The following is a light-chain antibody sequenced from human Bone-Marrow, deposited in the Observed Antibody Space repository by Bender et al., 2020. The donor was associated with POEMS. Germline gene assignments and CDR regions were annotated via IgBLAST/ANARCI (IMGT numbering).Light chain of an antibody. Sequence: QSALTQPVSVSGSPGQSITISCTGTSSDVGSYNLVSWYQQQPGKAPKLIIYEVSKRPSGVSHRFSGSRSGNTASLTISGVQAEDEADYYCCSKTGSDIVFFGGGTKVTVL. CDR1: SSDVGSYNL. V-gene: IGLV2-23*02. CDR2: EVS. J-gene: IGLJ2*01. CDR3: CSKTGSDIVF.